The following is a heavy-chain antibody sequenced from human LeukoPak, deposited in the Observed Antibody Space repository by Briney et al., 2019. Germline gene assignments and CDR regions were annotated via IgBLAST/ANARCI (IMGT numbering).Heavy chain of an antibody. CDR3: AKPAISSRGWYYDY. D-gene: IGHD6-19*01. Sequence: PGGSLRLSCAASGCTFSNYAMSWVRQAPGKGLEWVSAINDSGGSTYYADSVKGRFTISRDNSKNTLYLQMNSLSAKDTAVYYCAKPAISSRGWYYDYWGQGHLVPVSS. J-gene: IGHJ4*02. V-gene: IGHV3-23*01. CDR2: INDSGGST. CDR1: GCTFSNYA.